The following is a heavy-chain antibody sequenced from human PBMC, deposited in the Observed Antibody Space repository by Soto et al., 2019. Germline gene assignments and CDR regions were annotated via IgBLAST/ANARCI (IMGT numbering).Heavy chain of an antibody. D-gene: IGHD3-3*01. CDR3: ALGRDDFWSGYYSDFDY. CDR2: ISGSGGST. Sequence: PGGSLRLSCAASGFTFSSYAMSWVRQAPGKGLEWVSAISGSGGSTYYADSVKGRFTISRDNSKNTLYLQMNSLRAEDTAVYYCALGRDDFWSGYYSDFDYWGQGTLVTVSS. J-gene: IGHJ4*02. CDR1: GFTFSSYA. V-gene: IGHV3-23*01.